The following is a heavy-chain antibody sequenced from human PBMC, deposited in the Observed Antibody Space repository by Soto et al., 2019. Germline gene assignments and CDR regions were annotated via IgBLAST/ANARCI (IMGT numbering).Heavy chain of an antibody. J-gene: IGHJ6*02. Sequence: PGGSLRLSCAASGFTFSIYSMNWVRQAPGKGLEWVSYISSSSSTIYYADSVKGRFTISRDNAKNSLYLQMNSLRDEDTAGYYCASALYCRAGSCYHYGIDVWGQETTATVS. CDR1: GFTFSIYS. D-gene: IGHD2-15*01. CDR3: ASALYCRAGSCYHYGIDV. V-gene: IGHV3-48*02. CDR2: ISSSSSTI.